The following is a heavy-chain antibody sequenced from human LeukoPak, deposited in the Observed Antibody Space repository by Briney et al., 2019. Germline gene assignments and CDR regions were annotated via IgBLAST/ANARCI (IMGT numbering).Heavy chain of an antibody. CDR2: ISGSGGST. J-gene: IGHJ4*02. CDR3: AKFGYYYDSSGYSIDY. Sequence: GGSLRLSCAASGFTFSSYAMSWVRQAPGKGLEWVSAISGSGGSTYYADSVKGRFTISRDNSKNTLYLQMNSLRAEDTAVYYCAKFGYYYDSSGYSIDYWGQGTLVTVSS. CDR1: GFTFSSYA. V-gene: IGHV3-23*01. D-gene: IGHD3-22*01.